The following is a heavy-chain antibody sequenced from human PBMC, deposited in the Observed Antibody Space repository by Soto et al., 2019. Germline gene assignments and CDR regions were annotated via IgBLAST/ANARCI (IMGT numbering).Heavy chain of an antibody. CDR3: AREAHASGRGSSYYAIDG. CDR2: IIPIFGLS. V-gene: IGHV1-69*01. Sequence: QVQMVQSGPEVKKPGSSVRVSCKASGKTFSDSALSWVRQAPGRGLEWMGGIIPIFGLSDYSQQLLGRVTITTDESRTTPDMELNNLTPADTAIYYSAREAHASGRGSSYYAIDGFGQATTFTFA. CDR1: GKTFSDSA. J-gene: IGHJ6*02. D-gene: IGHD3-10*01.